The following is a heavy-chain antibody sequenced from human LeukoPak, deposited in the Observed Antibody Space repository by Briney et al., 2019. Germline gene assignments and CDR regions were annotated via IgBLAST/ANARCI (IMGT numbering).Heavy chain of an antibody. D-gene: IGHD5-24*01. CDR2: IYTSGTI. J-gene: IGHJ4*02. CDR1: GGSISSYY. Sequence: SETLSLTCTVSGGSISSYYWSWIRQPAGTALEWIGRIYTSGTITYNPSLKSRVTMSVDTSKNQFSLKLSSVTAADTAVYYCARHSGDGYNKYYFDYWGQGTLVTVSS. V-gene: IGHV4-4*07. CDR3: ARHSGDGYNKYYFDY.